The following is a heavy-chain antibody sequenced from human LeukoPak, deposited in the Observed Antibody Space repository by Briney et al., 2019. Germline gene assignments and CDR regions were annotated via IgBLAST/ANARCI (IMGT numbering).Heavy chain of an antibody. V-gene: IGHV3-73*01. CDR1: GFTFSGSA. D-gene: IGHD3-16*01. CDR3: TRHRFLRHGSVVYNWFDP. J-gene: IGHJ5*02. CDR2: IRSKANSYAT. Sequence: PGGSLRLSCAASGFTFSGSAMHWVRQASGKGLEWVGRIRSKANSYATAYAASVKGRFTISRDDSKNTAYLQMNSLKTEDTAVYYCTRHRFLRHGSVVYNWFDPWGQGTLVTVSS.